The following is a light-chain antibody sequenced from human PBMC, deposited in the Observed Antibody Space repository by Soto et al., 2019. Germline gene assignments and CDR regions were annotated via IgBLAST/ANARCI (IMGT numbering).Light chain of an antibody. Sequence: QSVLTQPRSVSGSPGQSVTISCTGTSSDVGGYDSVSWYQQQPGKAPKLLIYDVTKRPSGVPNRFSGSKSGNTASLTISGLQAEDEADYYCCSYLGSYSYVFGTGTKVPS. CDR2: DVT. J-gene: IGLJ1*01. V-gene: IGLV2-11*01. CDR1: SSDVGGYDS. CDR3: CSYLGSYSYV.